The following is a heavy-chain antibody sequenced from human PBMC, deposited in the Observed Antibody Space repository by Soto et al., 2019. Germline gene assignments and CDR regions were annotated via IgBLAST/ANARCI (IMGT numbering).Heavy chain of an antibody. D-gene: IGHD6-6*01. J-gene: IGHJ5*02. Sequence: NPSETLSLTCTVSGGSISSYYWSWIRQPPGKGLEWIGYIYYSGSTNYNPSLKSRVTISVDTSKNQFSLKLSSVTAADTAVYYCARESAGIAARRGNWFDPWGQGTLVTVSS. CDR3: ARESAGIAARRGNWFDP. CDR1: GGSISSYY. CDR2: IYYSGST. V-gene: IGHV4-59*01.